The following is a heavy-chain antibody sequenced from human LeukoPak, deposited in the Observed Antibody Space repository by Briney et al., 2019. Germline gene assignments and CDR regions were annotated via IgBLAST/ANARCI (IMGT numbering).Heavy chain of an antibody. Sequence: PGGSLRLSCAASGFTFSSYAMSWVRQAPGKGLEWVSAISGSGGSTYYADSVKGRFTISRDNSKNTLYLQMNSLRAEDTAVYYCAKDLAPYCSSTSCYTRYFDLWGRGTLVTVSS. J-gene: IGHJ2*01. CDR3: AKDLAPYCSSTSCYTRYFDL. CDR1: GFTFSSYA. CDR2: ISGSGGST. D-gene: IGHD2-2*02. V-gene: IGHV3-23*01.